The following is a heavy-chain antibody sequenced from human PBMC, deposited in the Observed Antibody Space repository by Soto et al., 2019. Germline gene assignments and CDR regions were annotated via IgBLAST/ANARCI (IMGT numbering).Heavy chain of an antibody. J-gene: IGHJ4*02. Sequence: PSETLSLTCTVSGGSISSSSYYWGWIPQPPGKGLEWIGSIYYSGSTYYNPSLKSRVTISVDTSKNQFSLKLSSVTAADTAVYYCARQGTLTRAIDYWGQGTLVTVSS. D-gene: IGHD4-17*01. CDR1: GGSISSSSYY. CDR2: IYYSGST. V-gene: IGHV4-39*01. CDR3: ARQGTLTRAIDY.